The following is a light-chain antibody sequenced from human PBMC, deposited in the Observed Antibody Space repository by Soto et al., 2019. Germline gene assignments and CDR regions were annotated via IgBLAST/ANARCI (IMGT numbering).Light chain of an antibody. J-gene: IGLJ3*02. CDR3: SSDAGSRWV. CDR1: TSDVGIYNL. V-gene: IGLV2-23*02. CDR2: EVD. Sequence: QSALTQPASVSGSPGQSITISCSGTTSDVGIYNLVSWYQQHPGKAPKLGIYEVDKRPSGVSNRFSGSRSGNTASLTISGLQSEDEADYYCSSDAGSRWVFGGGTKLTVL.